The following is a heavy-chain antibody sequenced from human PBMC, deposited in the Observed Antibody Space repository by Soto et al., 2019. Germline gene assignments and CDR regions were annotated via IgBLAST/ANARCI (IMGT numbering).Heavy chain of an antibody. J-gene: IGHJ5*02. CDR3: ARTDSGNYLGWFDP. V-gene: IGHV3-33*01. D-gene: IGHD1-26*01. CDR2: IWYDGSNK. Sequence: QVQLVESGGGVVQPGRSLRLSCAASGFTFSSYGMLWVRQAPGKGLEWVAVIWYDGSNKYYADSVKGRFTISRDNSKNTLYLQMNSLRAEDTAVYYCARTDSGNYLGWFDPWGQGHLVTVSS. CDR1: GFTFSSYG.